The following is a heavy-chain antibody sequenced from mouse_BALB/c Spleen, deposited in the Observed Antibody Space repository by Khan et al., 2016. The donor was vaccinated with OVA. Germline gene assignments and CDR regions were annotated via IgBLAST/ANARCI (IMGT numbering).Heavy chain of an antibody. Sequence: QIQLVQSGPELKKPGETVKISCKASGYTFTNYAMNWVRQAPGKGLKWMGWINTYTGEPTYADDFKGRFAFSLATSASAAYLQINNLKKEDTATYFCARGHWYFDVWGAGTTVTVSS. J-gene: IGHJ1*01. CDR3: ARGHWYFDV. CDR1: GYTFTNYA. V-gene: IGHV9-3-1*01. CDR2: INTYTGEP.